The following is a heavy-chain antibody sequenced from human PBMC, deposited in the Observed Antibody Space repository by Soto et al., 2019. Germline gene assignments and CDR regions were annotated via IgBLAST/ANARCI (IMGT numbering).Heavy chain of an antibody. CDR2: IGTAGDT. D-gene: IGHD3-10*01. J-gene: IGHJ6*02. CDR1: GFTFSSYD. CDR3: AREYYYGSGNRAYGMDV. Sequence: GGSLRLSCAASGFTFSSYDMHWVRQATGKGLGWVSAIGTAGDTYYPGSVKGRFTISRENAKNSLYLQMNSLRAGDTAVYYCAREYYYGSGNRAYGMDVWGQGTTVTVSS. V-gene: IGHV3-13*01.